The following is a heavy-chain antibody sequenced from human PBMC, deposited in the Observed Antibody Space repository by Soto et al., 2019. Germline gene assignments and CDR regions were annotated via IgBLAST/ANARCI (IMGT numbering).Heavy chain of an antibody. D-gene: IGHD6-19*01. J-gene: IGHJ4*02. Sequence: KFQGRVTMTTDTSTSTAYMELRSLRSDDTAVYYCARSYNSGWFYCFDYWGQGTLVTVSS. CDR3: ARSYNSGWFYCFDY. V-gene: IGHV1-18*01.